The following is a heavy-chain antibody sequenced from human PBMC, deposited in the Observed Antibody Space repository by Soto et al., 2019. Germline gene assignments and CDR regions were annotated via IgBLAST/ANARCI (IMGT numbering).Heavy chain of an antibody. J-gene: IGHJ4*02. CDR3: ARASYYDKSGHDY. CDR1: GGSISSGSYY. CDR2: IYYSGST. V-gene: IGHV4-31*03. D-gene: IGHD3-22*01. Sequence: SETLSLTCTVSGGSISSGSYYWSWIRQHPGKGLEWIGYIYYSGSTYYNPSLKSRVTISVDTSKNQFSLKLSSVTAADTAVYYCARASYYDKSGHDYWGQGTLVTVSS.